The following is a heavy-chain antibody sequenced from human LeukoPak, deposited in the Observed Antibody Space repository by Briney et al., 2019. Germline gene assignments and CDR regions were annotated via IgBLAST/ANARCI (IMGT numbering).Heavy chain of an antibody. Sequence: ASVKVSCKASGYTFSIYGFSWVRQAPGQGLEWMGWISAYNGNKNYAQKFQGRVTTTTDTSTSTAHMELRSLRSDDTAVYYCARQGYSGHSQGAADYWGQGTLVTVSS. CDR1: GYTFSIYG. CDR2: ISAYNGNK. CDR3: ARQGYSGHSQGAADY. V-gene: IGHV1-18*01. J-gene: IGHJ4*02. D-gene: IGHD4-23*01.